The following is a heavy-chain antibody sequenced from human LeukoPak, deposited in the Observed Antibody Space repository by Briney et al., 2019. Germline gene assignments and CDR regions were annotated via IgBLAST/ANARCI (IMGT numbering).Heavy chain of an antibody. CDR3: AKGSVAVAGTLNWFDS. J-gene: IGHJ5*01. V-gene: IGHV3-9*01. D-gene: IGHD6-19*01. Sequence: GGSLRLSCAASGFTFDDYAMLWVRHAPGKGPEWGSGISCNSGSIGYADYVKGRFTISRDNGKNSLYLQMNSLRAEDTALYYCAKGSVAVAGTLNWFDSWGQGTLVTVSS. CDR2: ISCNSGSI. CDR1: GFTFDDYA.